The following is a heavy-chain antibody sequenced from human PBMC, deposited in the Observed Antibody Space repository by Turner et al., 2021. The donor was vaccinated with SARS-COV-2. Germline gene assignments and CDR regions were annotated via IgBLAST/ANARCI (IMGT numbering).Heavy chain of an antibody. D-gene: IGHD5-18*01. Sequence: QVQLEQSGAEVKKPGASVKVSCKASGYTFTGYYMHWVRQAPGQGLEWMGWINPNSGGTNYAQKFQGWVTMTRDTSISTAYMELSRLRSDDTAVYYCAREDRGYSYGYGRFDPWGQGTLVTVSS. CDR3: AREDRGYSYGYGRFDP. CDR2: INPNSGGT. J-gene: IGHJ5*02. CDR1: GYTFTGYY. V-gene: IGHV1-2*04.